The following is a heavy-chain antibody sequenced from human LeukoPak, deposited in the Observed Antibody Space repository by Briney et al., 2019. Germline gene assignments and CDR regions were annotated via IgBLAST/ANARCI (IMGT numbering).Heavy chain of an antibody. V-gene: IGHV3-74*01. CDR3: ARDSVGWFAP. Sequence: GGSLRLSCAASGFTFSSYWMHWVRQGTGKGLVWVSRISTDGRSTNYADFVKGRFTISRDNAKNTLYLQMNSLRAEDTAVYYCARDSVGWFAPWGQGTPVTVSS. J-gene: IGHJ5*02. CDR2: ISTDGRST. CDR1: GFTFSSYW. D-gene: IGHD5/OR15-5a*01.